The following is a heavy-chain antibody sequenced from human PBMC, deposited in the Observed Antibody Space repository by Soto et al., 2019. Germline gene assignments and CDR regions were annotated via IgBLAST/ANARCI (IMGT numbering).Heavy chain of an antibody. J-gene: IGHJ4*02. D-gene: IGHD5-12*01. CDR2: ISWNSGSI. V-gene: IGHV3-9*01. CDR3: AKDSEYSGYDFDY. Sequence: PGGSLRLSCAASGFTFDDYAMHWVRQAPGKGLEWVSGISWNSGSIGYADSVKGRFTISRDNAKNSLYLQMNSLRAEDTALYYCAKDSEYSGYDFDYWGQGTLVTVSS. CDR1: GFTFDDYA.